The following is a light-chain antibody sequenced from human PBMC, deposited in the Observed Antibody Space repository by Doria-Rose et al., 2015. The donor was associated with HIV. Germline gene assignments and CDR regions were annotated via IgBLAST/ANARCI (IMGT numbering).Light chain of an antibody. J-gene: IGKJ4*01. CDR2: AAS. CDR3: QQSFSSRPLT. V-gene: IGKV1-39*01. CDR1: QSISSY. Sequence: DIRMTQSPSSLSASVGDRVTITCRASQSISSYLNWYQQKPGKAPKLLIFAASSLQSGVPSRFSGSGSGTDFTLTISSLQPEDFATYYCQQSFSSRPLTFGGGTKVEI.